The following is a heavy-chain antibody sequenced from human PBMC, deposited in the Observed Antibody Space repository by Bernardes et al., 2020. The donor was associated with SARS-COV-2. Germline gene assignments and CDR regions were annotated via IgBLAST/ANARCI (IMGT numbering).Heavy chain of an antibody. Sequence: GGSLRLSCAASGFTFSSYTMNWVRQAPGMGLEWVSSISSSGTYIYYSDSLKGRFTISRDSSKNTLYLQMNSLRDDDTAVYYCVKRRAIFELWAGNFDYWGQGTLVTVSS. CDR2: ISSSGTYI. CDR3: VKRRAIFELWAGNFDY. CDR1: GFTFSSYT. J-gene: IGHJ4*02. D-gene: IGHD5-18*01. V-gene: IGHV3-21*06.